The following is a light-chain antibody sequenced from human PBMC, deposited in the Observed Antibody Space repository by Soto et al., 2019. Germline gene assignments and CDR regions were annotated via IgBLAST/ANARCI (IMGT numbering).Light chain of an antibody. CDR3: QQLNSYPWT. CDR2: AAS. J-gene: IGKJ1*01. V-gene: IGKV1-9*01. Sequence: DIQLTQSPYFLSASVGDRVTITCRASQAISSYLAWFQQRPGKAPKVLIYAASTLQSGVPSRFSGSASGTEFTLTISSLQPEDFATYFCQQLNSYPWTFGQGIKVEIK. CDR1: QAISSY.